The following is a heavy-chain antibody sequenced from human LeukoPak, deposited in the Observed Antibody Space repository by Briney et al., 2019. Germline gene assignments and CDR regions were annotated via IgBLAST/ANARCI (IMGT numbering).Heavy chain of an antibody. CDR3: ATSEAAPNAFDI. D-gene: IGHD6-13*01. V-gene: IGHV3-11*01. Sequence: PGGSLRLSCAASGFTFSDYYMSWLRQAPGKGLEWVSYISSSGSTIYYADSVKGRFTISRDNAKNSLYLQMNSLRAEDTAVYYRATSEAAPNAFDIWGQGTMVTVSS. J-gene: IGHJ3*02. CDR1: GFTFSDYY. CDR2: ISSSGSTI.